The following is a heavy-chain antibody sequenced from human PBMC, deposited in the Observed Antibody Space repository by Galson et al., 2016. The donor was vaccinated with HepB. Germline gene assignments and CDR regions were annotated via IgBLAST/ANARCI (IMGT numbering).Heavy chain of an antibody. V-gene: IGHV4-59*01. J-gene: IGHJ4*02. CDR2: IYYSGAT. D-gene: IGHD6-13*01. CDR1: GGSISSFY. Sequence: SETLSLTCTVSGGSISSFYWSWIRRSPGKELEWIGYIYYSGATNYNPSLKSRVTISLDTPKNQFSLRLSAVTAADTAVYYCARGLTDNTSWYTLDYWGPGTLVTVSS. CDR3: ARGLTDNTSWYTLDY.